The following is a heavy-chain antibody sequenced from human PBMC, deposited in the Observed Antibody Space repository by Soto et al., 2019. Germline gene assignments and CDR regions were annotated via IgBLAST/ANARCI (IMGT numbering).Heavy chain of an antibody. CDR1: SGSISSSNW. Sequence: PSETLSLTCAVSSGSISSSNWWSWVRQPPGKGLEWIGEIYHSGSTNYNPSLKSRVTISVDKSKNQFSLKLSSVTAADTAVYYCAREGGYFDWLNPRYMDVWGKGTTVTVSS. D-gene: IGHD3-9*01. CDR3: AREGGYFDWLNPRYMDV. V-gene: IGHV4-4*02. J-gene: IGHJ6*03. CDR2: IYHSGST.